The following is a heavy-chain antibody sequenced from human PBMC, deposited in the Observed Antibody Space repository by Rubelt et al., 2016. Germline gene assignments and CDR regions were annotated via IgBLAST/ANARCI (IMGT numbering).Heavy chain of an antibody. D-gene: IGHD6-13*01. V-gene: IGHV4-34*01. J-gene: IGHJ5*01. CDR3: ARDFSTWSRGDWFDS. CDR2: SNVRGST. CDR1: GGSFSGYY. Sequence: QVQLRQWGAGLLKPSETLSLTCAVYGGSFSGYYWTWIRQPPGKGLEWIGESNVRGSTNYNPSLKSRVTISVDTSKNQFSLTLNFVTAAETATYYCARDFSTWSRGDWFDSWGQGIPVTVSA.